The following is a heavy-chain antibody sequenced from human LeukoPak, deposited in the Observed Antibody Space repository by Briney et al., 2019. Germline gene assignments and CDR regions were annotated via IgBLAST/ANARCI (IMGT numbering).Heavy chain of an antibody. V-gene: IGHV4-59*01. J-gene: IGHJ2*01. CDR2: IYYSGSA. CDR3: ARGGSGSWYFDL. Sequence: PETLSLTCSVSGDSISSYSWSSIRQSPGKGLERIGHIYYSGSASYMPSLKSRVTILVDTSKNQFSLKVTSVTAADTAVYYCARGGSGSWYFDLWGRGTLVTVSS. D-gene: IGHD1-26*01. CDR1: GDSISSYS.